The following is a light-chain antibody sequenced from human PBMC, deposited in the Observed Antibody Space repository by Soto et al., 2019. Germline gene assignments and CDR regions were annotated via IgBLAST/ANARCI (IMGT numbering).Light chain of an antibody. V-gene: IGKV3-20*01. CDR2: DAS. CDR1: QSVSSSN. J-gene: IGKJ1*01. Sequence: IVLTQSPGTLSLSPGERASLSCRASQSVSSSNLAWYQQIPGQAPRLLINDASRRATGIPDRFSGSGSGTDFTLTISRLEPEDFAVYYCQQYGSSPPTFGQGTKVDIK. CDR3: QQYGSSPPT.